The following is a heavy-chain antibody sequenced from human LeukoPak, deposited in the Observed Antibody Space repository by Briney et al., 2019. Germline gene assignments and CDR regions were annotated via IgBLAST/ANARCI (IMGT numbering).Heavy chain of an antibody. CDR3: AKRMGPSIAAADLDY. J-gene: IGHJ4*02. Sequence: GGSLRLSCATSGFSLSRNGMHWVRQAPGQGLEWVAFILSDGSYEYYADSVKGRFTISRDTSRNTLFLQMNSLRAEDTAVYYCAKRMGPSIAAADLDYWGQGTLVTVSS. CDR1: GFSLSRNG. V-gene: IGHV3-30*02. CDR2: ILSDGSYE. D-gene: IGHD6-13*01.